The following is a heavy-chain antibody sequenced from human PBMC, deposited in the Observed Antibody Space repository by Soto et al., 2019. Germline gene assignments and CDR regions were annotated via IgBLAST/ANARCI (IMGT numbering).Heavy chain of an antibody. CDR3: ARDRRGMFPDAFHM. CDR1: EFSVSTAY. V-gene: IGHV3-66*01. Sequence: EVHPVESGGGLVQPGGSLTLSCTPTEFSVSTAYVSWVRQAPGTGLEWVSVIYYGGSTYYADSVKGRFTISRDNSKNTVYLQMNILRGEDTGVYYCARDRRGMFPDAFHMWGQGTVVTVSS. J-gene: IGHJ3*02. CDR2: IYYGGST. D-gene: IGHD3-10*02.